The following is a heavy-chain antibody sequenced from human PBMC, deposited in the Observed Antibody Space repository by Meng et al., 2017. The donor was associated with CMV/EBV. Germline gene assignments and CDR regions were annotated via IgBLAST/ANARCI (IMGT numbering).Heavy chain of an antibody. Sequence: GESLKISCAASGFTFSSYEMNWVRQAPGKGLEWVSYISNSGSTIYYADSVKGRFTISRDNAKNSLYLQMNSLRVEDTAVYYCARDLLAARRGHYYGMDVWGQGTTVTVSS. CDR3: ARDLLAARRGHYYGMDV. J-gene: IGHJ6*02. CDR1: GFTFSSYE. V-gene: IGHV3-48*03. CDR2: ISNSGSTI. D-gene: IGHD6-6*01.